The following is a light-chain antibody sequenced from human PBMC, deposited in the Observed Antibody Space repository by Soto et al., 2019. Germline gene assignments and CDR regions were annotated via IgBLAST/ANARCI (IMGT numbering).Light chain of an antibody. V-gene: IGKV3-20*01. CDR1: QSVSSY. Sequence: EIVLTQSPATLSSFPGDRVTLSCRASQSVSSYLAWYQQKPGQAPTLLIYDASSRASGLPDRFSGSGSETDFTLTVSRLELEDFAVYFCHQYGTSPQTFGQGDQGGYQ. J-gene: IGKJ1*01. CDR2: DAS. CDR3: HQYGTSPQT.